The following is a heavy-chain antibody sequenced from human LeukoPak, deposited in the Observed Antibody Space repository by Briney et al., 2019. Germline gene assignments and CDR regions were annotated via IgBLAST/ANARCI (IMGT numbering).Heavy chain of an antibody. D-gene: IGHD3-10*01. J-gene: IGHJ5*02. CDR3: TRGLRYYGSGSLSDNWFDP. Sequence: SGTLSLTCAVSGVSITNSYWWTWVRQPPGKGLEWIGEIYHSGSTNYNSSLKSRVTMSVDKSKNQFSLMLSPVTAADTAVYYCTRGLRYYGSGSLSDNWFDPWGQGTLVIVSS. V-gene: IGHV4-4*02. CDR2: IYHSGST. CDR1: GVSITNSYW.